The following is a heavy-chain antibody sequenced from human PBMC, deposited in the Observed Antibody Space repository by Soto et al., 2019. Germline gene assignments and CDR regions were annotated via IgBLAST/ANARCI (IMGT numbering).Heavy chain of an antibody. Sequence: PSETLSLTCTVSGGSISSYYWSWIRQPPGKGLEWIGYIYYSGSTNYNPSLKSRVTISVDTSKNQFSLKLSSVTAADTAVYYCASLLRGGAYDPPRLQIYYYYYRHVGGKGPRFTVPS. D-gene: IGHD5-12*01. CDR1: GGSISSYY. CDR3: ASLLRGGAYDPPRLQIYYYYYRHV. J-gene: IGHJ6*03. CDR2: IYYSGST. V-gene: IGHV4-59*01.